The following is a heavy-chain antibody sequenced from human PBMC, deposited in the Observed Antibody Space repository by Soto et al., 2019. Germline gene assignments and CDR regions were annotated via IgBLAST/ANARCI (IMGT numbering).Heavy chain of an antibody. CDR2: ISGSGGST. CDR1: GFTFSSYA. D-gene: IGHD2-8*01. V-gene: IGHV3-23*01. J-gene: IGHJ6*02. Sequence: GGSLRLSCAASGFTFSSYAMSWVRQAPGKGLEWVSAISGSGGSTYYADSVKGRFTISRDNSKNTLYLQMNSLRAEVTAVYYCAKAGYCTNGVCYMDYYYYGMDVWGQGTTVTVSS. CDR3: AKAGYCTNGVCYMDYYYYGMDV.